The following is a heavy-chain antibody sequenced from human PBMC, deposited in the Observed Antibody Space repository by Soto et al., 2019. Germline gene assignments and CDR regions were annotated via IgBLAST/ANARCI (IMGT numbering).Heavy chain of an antibody. D-gene: IGHD2-15*01. J-gene: IGHJ4*01. V-gene: IGHV1-8*01. CDR1: GYNFTNFD. CDR3: ARLAEYCNGIKCYSNFDL. CDR2: MNPSSGET. Sequence: ASVKVSCKTSGYNFTNFDINWVRQAPGRGLVWMGWMNPSSGETGSAQNFQGRVTMTRDISTRTFFMQLTSLRSEDTAIYYCARLAEYCNGIKCYSNFDLWGRGPQVTV.